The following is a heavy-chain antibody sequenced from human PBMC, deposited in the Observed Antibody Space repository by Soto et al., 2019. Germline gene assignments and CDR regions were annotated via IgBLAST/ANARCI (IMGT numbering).Heavy chain of an antibody. CDR3: VKGCSSTSCYLRYYYYMDV. D-gene: IGHD2-2*01. V-gene: IGHV3-23*01. CDR2: ISGSGGTT. J-gene: IGHJ6*03. CDR1: GLTFSSYA. Sequence: SLRLSCAASGLTFSSYAMSWVRQAPGKGLEWVSAISGSGGTTYYADSVKGRFTISRDNSKNTLYLQMNSLRAEDTAVYYCVKGCSSTSCYLRYYYYMDVWGNGTTVTVSS.